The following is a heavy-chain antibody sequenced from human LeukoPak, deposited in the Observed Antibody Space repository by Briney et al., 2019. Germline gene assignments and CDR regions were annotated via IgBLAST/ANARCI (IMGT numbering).Heavy chain of an antibody. CDR3: ARDLGSNCAFDI. CDR1: GYTFTSYG. CDR2: ISSYNGNT. Sequence: ASVKVSCQASGYTFTSYGISWVRQAPGQGLEWMGCISSYNGNTNYAQKLQGRVTMTPDTTPRTAYMELRSRRSDDTGVYYCARDLGSNCAFDIWGEGTTVTVSS. V-gene: IGHV1-18*01. J-gene: IGHJ3*02. D-gene: IGHD4-11*01.